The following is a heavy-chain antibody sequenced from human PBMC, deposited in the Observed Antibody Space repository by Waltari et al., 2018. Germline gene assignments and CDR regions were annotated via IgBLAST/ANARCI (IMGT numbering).Heavy chain of an antibody. V-gene: IGHV4-59*01. Sequence: QVQLQESGPGLVKPSETLSLTCTVSGGSISRYYWSWIRQPPGKGLEWIGYIYYSGSTNYNPSLKSRVTISVDTSKNQFSLKLSSVTAADTAVYYCARGRAVAYFDYWGQGTLVTVSS. J-gene: IGHJ4*02. CDR1: GGSISRYY. D-gene: IGHD6-19*01. CDR3: ARGRAVAYFDY. CDR2: IYYSGST.